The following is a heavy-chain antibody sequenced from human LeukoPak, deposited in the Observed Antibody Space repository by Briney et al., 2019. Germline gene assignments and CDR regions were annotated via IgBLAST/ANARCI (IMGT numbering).Heavy chain of an antibody. D-gene: IGHD3-10*01. J-gene: IGHJ6*03. V-gene: IGHV4-38-2*02. CDR2: FYHGGST. CDR1: GYSISTGYY. Sequence: SETLSLTCTVSGYSISTGYYWDWIRQPPGKGLEWIGTFYHGGSTYYNPSLKSRVTISVDTSKNQFSLKLSSVTAADTAVYYCARVRGSGKYYYYYMDVWGKGTTVTISS. CDR3: ARVRGSGKYYYYYMDV.